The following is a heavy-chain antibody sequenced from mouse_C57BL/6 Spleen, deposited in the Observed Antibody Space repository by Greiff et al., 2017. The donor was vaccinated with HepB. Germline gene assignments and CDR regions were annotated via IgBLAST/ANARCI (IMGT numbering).Heavy chain of an antibody. V-gene: IGHV2-9-1*01. CDR3: ARNYYGSRTVYFDV. CDR1: GFSFTSYA. J-gene: IGHJ1*03. D-gene: IGHD1-1*01. CDR2: IWTGGGT. Sequence: VQRVESGPGLVAPSQSLSITCTVSGFSFTSYAISWVRQPPGKGLEWLGVIWTGGGTNYNSALKSRLSISKDNSKSQVFLKMNSLQTDDTARYYCARNYYGSRTVYFDVWGTGTTVTVSS.